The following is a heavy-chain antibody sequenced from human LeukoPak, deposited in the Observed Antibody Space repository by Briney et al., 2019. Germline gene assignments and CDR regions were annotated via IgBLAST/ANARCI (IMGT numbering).Heavy chain of an antibody. D-gene: IGHD3-10*01. V-gene: IGHV3-23*01. CDR3: ARATGILWFGELSSDYYMDV. J-gene: IGHJ6*03. CDR1: GFTFSTFA. CDR2: IFPSGGEI. Sequence: GGSLRLSCAASGFTFSTFAMIWVRQPPGKGLEWVSSIFPSGGEIHYADSVRGRFTISRDNSKSTLSLQMNSLRAEDTAVYYCARATGILWFGELSSDYYMDVWGKGTTVTVSS.